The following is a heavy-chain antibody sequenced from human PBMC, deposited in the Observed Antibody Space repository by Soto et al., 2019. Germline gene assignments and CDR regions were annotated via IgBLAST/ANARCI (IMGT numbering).Heavy chain of an antibody. CDR2: ISAYNGNT. CDR3: ARGRYSYGYHPDYYYYYGMDV. J-gene: IGHJ6*02. CDR1: GYTFTSYG. Sequence: ASVKVSCKASGYTFTSYGISWVRQAPGQGLEWMGWISAYNGNTNYAQKLQGRVTMTTDTSTSTAYMELRSLRSDDTAVYYCARGRYSYGYHPDYYYYYGMDVWGQGTTVTVSS. V-gene: IGHV1-18*01. D-gene: IGHD5-18*01.